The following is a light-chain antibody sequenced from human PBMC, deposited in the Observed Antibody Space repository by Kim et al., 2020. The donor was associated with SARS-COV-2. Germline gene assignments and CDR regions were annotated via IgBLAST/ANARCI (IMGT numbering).Light chain of an antibody. CDR3: HQRYSWPLT. J-gene: IGKJ4*01. Sequence: SPGERATLSCRASQSISNYLAWYQQTPGQAPRLLIYDASNRAPGVPARFSGRGSGTDFTLTISSLEPEDFAVYYCHQRYSWPLTFGGGTKVDIK. CDR1: QSISNY. CDR2: DAS. V-gene: IGKV3-11*01.